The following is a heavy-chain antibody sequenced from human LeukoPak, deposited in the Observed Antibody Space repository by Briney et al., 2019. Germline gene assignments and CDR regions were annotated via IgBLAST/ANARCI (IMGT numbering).Heavy chain of an antibody. CDR3: AKADRSSGSYSFDY. CDR1: GFTFSNYA. CDR2: ISGSGGRT. V-gene: IGHV3-23*01. Sequence: GGPLRLSCAASGFTFSNYAMSWVRQAPGKGLEWVSAISGSGGRTNYADSVKGRFTISRDKSKNTLYLQMNSLRVEDTAVYYCAKADRSSGSYSFDYWGQGILATVSS. D-gene: IGHD1-26*01. J-gene: IGHJ4*02.